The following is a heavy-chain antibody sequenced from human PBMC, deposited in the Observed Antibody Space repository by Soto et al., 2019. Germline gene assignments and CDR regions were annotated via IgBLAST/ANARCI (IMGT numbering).Heavy chain of an antibody. J-gene: IGHJ5*02. V-gene: IGHV4-31*03. Sequence: SETLSLTCTVSGGSATSGGYYWSWIRQHPGKGLEWIGNIYFSGTTYDNPPLKSRAIISIDTSKNQFSLKMSSVTAADTAVYYCARAYDRSGNHWFDPWGQGTLVTVSS. D-gene: IGHD3-22*01. CDR1: GGSATSGGYY. CDR3: ARAYDRSGNHWFDP. CDR2: IYFSGTT.